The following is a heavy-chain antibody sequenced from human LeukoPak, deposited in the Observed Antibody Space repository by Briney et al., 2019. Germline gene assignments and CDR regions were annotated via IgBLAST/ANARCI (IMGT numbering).Heavy chain of an antibody. Sequence: SEPLSLTCTLSGGSPSSTSYYGGWIRHPPGKGLESIGRIYYRGRPYYNPSLKSRVTIPVETSKNQCTLTLSSVTPADKPGDYCARQPYLLLWLSWLHPWGKGNLVTVSS. CDR2: IYYRGRP. J-gene: IGHJ5*02. V-gene: IGHV4-39*01. CDR3: ARQPYLLLWLSWLHP. D-gene: IGHD2-2*01. CDR1: GGSPSSTSYY.